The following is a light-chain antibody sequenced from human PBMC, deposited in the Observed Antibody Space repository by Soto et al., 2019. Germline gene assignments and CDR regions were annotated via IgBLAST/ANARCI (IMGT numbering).Light chain of an antibody. J-gene: IGKJ1*01. CDR1: QSVSDY. CDR3: QQYSNWPRT. Sequence: EIVMTQSPATLSVSPGERTTLSCRASQSVSDYLAWYQQTPGQPPRLLIYTASTRATGIPARFSGSGSGTEFTLTIGCLQSEDFAVYYCQQYSNWPRTFGQGTRVEIK. CDR2: TAS. V-gene: IGKV3-15*01.